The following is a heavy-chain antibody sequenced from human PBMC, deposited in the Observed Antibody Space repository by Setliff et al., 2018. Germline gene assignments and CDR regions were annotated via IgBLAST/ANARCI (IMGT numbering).Heavy chain of an antibody. CDR3: ARVDFTMIQGVIGH. CDR1: GFSFPDYG. J-gene: IGHJ1*01. Sequence: GGSLRLSCAASGFSFPDYGINWVRQAPGKGLEWVSGINWNGAQFYVDSVQGRFTISRDNAKNSLYLQMNSLRVEDTAVYYCARVDFTMIQGVIGHWGQGTLVTVSS. D-gene: IGHD3-10*01. CDR2: INWNGAQ. V-gene: IGHV3-20*04.